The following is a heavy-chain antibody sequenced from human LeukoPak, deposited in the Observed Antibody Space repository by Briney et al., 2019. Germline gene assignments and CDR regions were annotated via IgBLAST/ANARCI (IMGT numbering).Heavy chain of an antibody. Sequence: KPSETLSLTCTVSGGSISSGGYYWSWIRQHPGTGLEWIGYIYYSGSTYYNPSLKSRVTISVDTSKNQFSLKLSSVTAADTAVYYCARGKRGVYGDYNWFDPWGQGTLVTVSS. CDR2: IYYSGST. J-gene: IGHJ5*02. V-gene: IGHV4-31*03. D-gene: IGHD4-17*01. CDR1: GGSISSGGYY. CDR3: ARGKRGVYGDYNWFDP.